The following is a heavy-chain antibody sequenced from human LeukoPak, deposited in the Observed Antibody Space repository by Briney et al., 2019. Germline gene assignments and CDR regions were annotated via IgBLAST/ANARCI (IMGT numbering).Heavy chain of an antibody. V-gene: IGHV3-21*04. CDR3: ARVDSSSSHYYYGMDV. Sequence: GGSLRLSCEVSGFTFSSYGINWVRQAPGKGLEWVSFISSRGSFIYYADSVKGRFTISRDNAKNSLYLQMNSLRAEDTAVYYCARVDSSSSHYYYGMDVWGQGTTVTVSS. J-gene: IGHJ6*02. CDR2: ISSRGSFI. D-gene: IGHD6-13*01. CDR1: GFTFSSYG.